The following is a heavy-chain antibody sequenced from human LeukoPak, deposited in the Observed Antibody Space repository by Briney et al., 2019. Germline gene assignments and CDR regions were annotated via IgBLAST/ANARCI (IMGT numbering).Heavy chain of an antibody. CDR3: ARERNSGYYFFDY. Sequence: ASVKVSCKASGYTFTGYYMHWVRQAPGQGLEWMGKITPSGGATTYAQKFQGRVIVTRDTSTSTFYMELSSLRSEDTAVYYCARERNSGYYFFDYWGQGTLVTVSS. CDR1: GYTFTGYY. J-gene: IGHJ4*02. D-gene: IGHD3-22*01. CDR2: ITPSGGAT. V-gene: IGHV1-46*03.